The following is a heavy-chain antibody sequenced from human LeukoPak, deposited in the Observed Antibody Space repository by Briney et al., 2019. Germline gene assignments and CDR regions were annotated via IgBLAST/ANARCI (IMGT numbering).Heavy chain of an antibody. D-gene: IGHD2-21*02. V-gene: IGHV1-2*04. Sequence: GASVKVSCKASGYTFTGYYMHWVRQAPGQGLEWMGWINPNSGGTNYAQKFQGWVTMTRDTSISTAYMELSRLRSDDTAVYYCARKCGGDCWDAFDIWGQGTMVTVSS. J-gene: IGHJ3*02. CDR2: INPNSGGT. CDR1: GYTFTGYY. CDR3: ARKCGGDCWDAFDI.